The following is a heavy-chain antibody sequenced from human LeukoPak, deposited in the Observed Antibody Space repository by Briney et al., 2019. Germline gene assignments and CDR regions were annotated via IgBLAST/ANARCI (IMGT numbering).Heavy chain of an antibody. CDR3: ARDEGTGAAGT. J-gene: IGHJ4*02. Sequence: GGSLRLSCAASGFTFSSYSMNWVRQAPGKGLEWVSSISSSSSYIYYADSVKGRFTISRDNAKNSLYLQMNSLRAEDTAVYYCARDEGTGAAGTWGQGTLVTVSS. D-gene: IGHD6-13*01. CDR2: ISSSSSYI. V-gene: IGHV3-21*01. CDR1: GFTFSSYS.